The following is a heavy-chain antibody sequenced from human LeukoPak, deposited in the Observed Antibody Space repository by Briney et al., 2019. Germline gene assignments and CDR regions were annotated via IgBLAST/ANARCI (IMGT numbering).Heavy chain of an antibody. CDR1: GFTFSSYE. CDR3: AREWDV. V-gene: IGHV3-48*03. Sequence: GGSLRLSCAASGFTFSSYEMNWVRQAPGKGLEWVSYISSSGSTIYYADSVKGRFTISRDNAKNSVYLQMHSLRVDDTAMYYCAREWDVWGKGTTVTVSS. J-gene: IGHJ6*04. CDR2: ISSSGSTI.